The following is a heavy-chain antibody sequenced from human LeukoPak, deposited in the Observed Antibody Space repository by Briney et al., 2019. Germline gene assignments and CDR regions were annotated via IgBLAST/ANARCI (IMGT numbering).Heavy chain of an antibody. CDR2: ISGSGGST. D-gene: IGHD2-8*01. V-gene: IGHV3-23*01. CDR1: GFTFSSYA. J-gene: IGHJ4*02. Sequence: GGSLRLSCAASGFTFSSYAMSWVRQAPGKGRELEWVSGISGSGGSTYYADSVKGRFTISRDNSKNTLYLQMNSLRAEDTAVYYCAKRVYYYFDYWGQGTLVTVSS. CDR3: AKRVYYYFDY.